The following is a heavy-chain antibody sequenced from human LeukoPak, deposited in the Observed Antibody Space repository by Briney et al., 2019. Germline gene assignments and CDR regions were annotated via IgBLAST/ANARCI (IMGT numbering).Heavy chain of an antibody. Sequence: GGSLRLSCAASGFTFSSYAMHXXRQAPGKGLEWVAVXSYDGSNKYYADSVKGRFTISRDNSKNTLYLQMNSLRAEDTAVYYCARDREQWLVLGAFDIWGQGTMVSVCS. J-gene: IGHJ3*02. CDR2: XSYDGSNK. CDR1: GFTFSSYA. V-gene: IGHV3-30-3*01. CDR3: ARDREQWLVLGAFDI. D-gene: IGHD6-19*01.